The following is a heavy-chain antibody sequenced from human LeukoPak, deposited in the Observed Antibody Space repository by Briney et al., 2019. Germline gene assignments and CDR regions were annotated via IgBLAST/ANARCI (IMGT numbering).Heavy chain of an antibody. D-gene: IGHD5-12*01. CDR2: IYYSGST. V-gene: IGHV4-61*01. CDR3: AGQYSGYDSGAEYFQH. CDR1: GGSVSSGSYY. J-gene: IGHJ1*01. Sequence: PSETLSLTCTVSGGSVSSGSYYWRWIRQPPGRGLEWLGYIYYSGSTNYNPSLKSRVTISVDTSKNQFSLKLSSVTAADTAVYYCAGQYSGYDSGAEYFQHWGQGTLVTVSS.